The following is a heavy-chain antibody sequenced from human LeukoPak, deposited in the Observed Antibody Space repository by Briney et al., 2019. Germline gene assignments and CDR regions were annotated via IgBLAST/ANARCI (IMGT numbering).Heavy chain of an antibody. D-gene: IGHD1-26*01. CDR3: AKCGSYLDY. J-gene: IGHJ4*02. Sequence: GSLRLSCAASGFTFSTYNMNWVRQAPGKGLEWVSAISGSGGSTYYADSVKGRFTISRDNSRNTLYLQKNSLRAEDTAVYYCAKCGSYLDYWGQGTLVTVSS. CDR2: ISGSGGST. V-gene: IGHV3-23*01. CDR1: GFTFSTYN.